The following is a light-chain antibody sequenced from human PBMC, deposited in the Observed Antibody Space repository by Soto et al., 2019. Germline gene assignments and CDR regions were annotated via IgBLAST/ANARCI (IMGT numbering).Light chain of an antibody. Sequence: DIQMTQSPSILAASLGDRVPIACRASHSVGVFLAWYQQKPGKAPKLLIYKAASLQTGVPSRFSGSGDGTEFSLTISSLQGDDVATYYCQQYHPSFGLYTFGRGTKVEIK. CDR3: QQYHPSFGLYT. V-gene: IGKV1-5*03. CDR2: KAA. CDR1: HSVGVF. J-gene: IGKJ2*01.